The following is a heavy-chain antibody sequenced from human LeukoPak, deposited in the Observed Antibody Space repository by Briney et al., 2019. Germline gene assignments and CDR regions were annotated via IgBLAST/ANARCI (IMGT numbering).Heavy chain of an antibody. Sequence: GGSLRLSCAASGFTFSSYSMNWVRQAPGKGLEWVSSISRSSSYIYYADSVKGRFTISRDNAKNSLYLQMNSLRAEDTAVYYCVTSRVVVPAAIPFWGQGTLVTVSS. CDR2: ISRSSSYI. D-gene: IGHD2-2*01. V-gene: IGHV3-21*01. CDR1: GFTFSSYS. J-gene: IGHJ4*02. CDR3: VTSRVVVPAAIPF.